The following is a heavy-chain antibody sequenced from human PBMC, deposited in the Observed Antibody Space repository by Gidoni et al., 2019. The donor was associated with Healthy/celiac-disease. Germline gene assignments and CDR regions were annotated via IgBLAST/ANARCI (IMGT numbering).Heavy chain of an antibody. Sequence: EVQLVESGGCLVQPGRSLRLSCSSSGFTFDDYAMHWVRQAPGKGLECVSGISWNRGSIGDEDSGKGRFTISRDNAKNSLYLQMNSLRAEDTALYYCAKDISYGSGSYRRDDAFDIWGQGTMVTVSS. J-gene: IGHJ3*02. CDR1: GFTFDDYA. CDR3: AKDISYGSGSYRRDDAFDI. CDR2: ISWNRGSI. V-gene: IGHV3-9*01. D-gene: IGHD3-10*01.